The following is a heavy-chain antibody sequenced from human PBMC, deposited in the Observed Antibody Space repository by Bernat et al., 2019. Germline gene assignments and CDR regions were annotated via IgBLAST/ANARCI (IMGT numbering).Heavy chain of an antibody. CDR3: ARDGGNYVASGIIENWFDP. D-gene: IGHD4-23*01. CDR2: INAGNGNT. Sequence: QVQFVQSGAEVKKPGASVKVSCKASGYTFSSYAMHWVRQAPGQSLEWMGWINAGNGNTKYSQKLQDRVTITRDTSASTAYMGLSSLRSEDTAVYYCARDGGNYVASGIIENWFDPWGQGTLVTVSS. J-gene: IGHJ5*02. V-gene: IGHV1-3*01. CDR1: GYTFSSYA.